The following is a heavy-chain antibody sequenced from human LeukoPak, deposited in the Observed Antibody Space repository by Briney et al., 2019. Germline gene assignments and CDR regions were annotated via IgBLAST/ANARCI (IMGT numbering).Heavy chain of an antibody. Sequence: SETLSLTCAVSGGSVSGFYWSWIRQFPGKGLEWIAEINHSGNSNYNPALKSRVTMSVDTSNNQISLKLSSVTAADTAVYYCARVEGELLYAFDIWGQGTMVTVSS. CDR1: GGSVSGFY. V-gene: IGHV4-34*01. J-gene: IGHJ3*02. D-gene: IGHD3-10*01. CDR2: INHSGNS. CDR3: ARVEGELLYAFDI.